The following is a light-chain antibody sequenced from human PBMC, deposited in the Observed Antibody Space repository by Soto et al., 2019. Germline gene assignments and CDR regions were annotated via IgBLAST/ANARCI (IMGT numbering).Light chain of an antibody. CDR1: QSVSSY. CDR3: QQRSNWPIT. Sequence: EIIVTQSPATPSPSRRQRAPPPRRASQSVSSYLAWYQQKPGQAPRLLIYDASNRATGIPARFSGSGSGTDFTLTISSLEPEDFAVYYCQQRSNWPITFGQGTRLEIK. J-gene: IGKJ5*01. CDR2: DAS. V-gene: IGKV3-11*01.